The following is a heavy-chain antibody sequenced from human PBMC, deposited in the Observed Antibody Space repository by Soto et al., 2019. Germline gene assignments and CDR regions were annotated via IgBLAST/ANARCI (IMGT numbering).Heavy chain of an antibody. CDR1: GADMRNEYYY. CDR3: ARWVEVSLDYFDS. J-gene: IGHJ4*02. Sequence: PSETLSLTCAVSGADMRNEYYYWSWVRQKPGKDLEWIGHMHHSGRTHYNPSLKSRVAISVDTSKNQFSLYLNSVTAADTAVYYCARWVEVSLDYFDSWGQGTPVTVSS. V-gene: IGHV4-31*11. D-gene: IGHD2-15*01. CDR2: MHHSGRT.